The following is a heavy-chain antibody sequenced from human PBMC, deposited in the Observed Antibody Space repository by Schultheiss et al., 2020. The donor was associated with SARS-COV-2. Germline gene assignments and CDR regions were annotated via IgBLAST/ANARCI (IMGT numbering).Heavy chain of an antibody. CDR2: INHSGST. Sequence: SETLSLTCTVSGGSISSGGYYWSWIRQHPGKGLEWIGEINHSGSTNYNPSLKSRVTISVDTSKNQFSLKLSSVTAADTAVYYCARRWGDYGDHFDYWGQGTLVTVSS. CDR1: GGSISSGGYY. CDR3: ARRWGDYGDHFDY. J-gene: IGHJ4*02. D-gene: IGHD4-17*01. V-gene: IGHV4-39*07.